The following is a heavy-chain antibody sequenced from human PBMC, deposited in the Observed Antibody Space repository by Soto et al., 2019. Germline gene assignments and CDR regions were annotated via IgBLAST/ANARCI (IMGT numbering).Heavy chain of an antibody. Sequence: QVHLRKSGPGLVKPSGTLSLTCAVSGGSITTNWWSWVRQPPGKGLEWIGEIKNSGTNNYNPSLRGPVTISVAKSNNQFSLILNAVTAADSAIYYCARHIAVPRTRGFDYWGQGNLVTVSP. D-gene: IGHD6-19*01. CDR1: GGSITTNW. V-gene: IGHV4-4*02. J-gene: IGHJ4*02. CDR3: ARHIAVPRTRGFDY. CDR2: IKNSGTN.